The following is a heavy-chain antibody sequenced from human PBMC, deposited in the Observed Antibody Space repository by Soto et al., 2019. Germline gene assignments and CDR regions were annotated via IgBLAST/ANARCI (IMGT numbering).Heavy chain of an antibody. CDR3: TKGPNWNYYYYGVDV. Sequence: SETLSLTCTVSGDSVSNYYWSWIRQPAGRGLEWIGRVYSSGATNYNPSLNGRVTMSVDTSRNQFSLRLSSVTAADTAIYYCTKGPNWNYYYYGVDVWGQGTAVTV. D-gene: IGHD1-20*01. CDR1: GDSVSNYY. CDR2: VYSSGAT. J-gene: IGHJ6*02. V-gene: IGHV4-4*07.